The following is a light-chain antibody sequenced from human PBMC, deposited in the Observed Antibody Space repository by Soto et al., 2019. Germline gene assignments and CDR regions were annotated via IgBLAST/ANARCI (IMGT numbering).Light chain of an antibody. CDR2: RNN. Sequence: QAALTQPPSASGTPGQRVTISCSGSSSNIGSNYVYWYQQLPGTAPKLLIYRNNQRPSGVPDRFSGSKSGTSASLAISGLRSEDEAEYYCAAWDDSLSGHYIFGTGTKVTVL. CDR1: SSNIGSNY. CDR3: AAWDDSLSGHYI. V-gene: IGLV1-47*01. J-gene: IGLJ1*01.